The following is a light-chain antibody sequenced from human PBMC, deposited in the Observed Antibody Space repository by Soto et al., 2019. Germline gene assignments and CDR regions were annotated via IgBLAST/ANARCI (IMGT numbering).Light chain of an antibody. J-gene: IGKJ5*01. CDR2: DAS. V-gene: IGKV3-11*01. CDR3: QQRSNWPPFT. Sequence: EVVLTQSPATLSLSPGERATLSCRASQTVSSVLTWYQQRPGQAPRLLLYDASKRDTGVPARFSGSGSGTDFALPSSRLEPEDFAVYYCQQRSNWPPFTVGQGTRLEIK. CDR1: QTVSSV.